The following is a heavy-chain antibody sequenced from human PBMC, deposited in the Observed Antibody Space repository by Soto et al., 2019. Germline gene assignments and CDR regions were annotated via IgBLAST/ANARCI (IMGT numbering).Heavy chain of an antibody. V-gene: IGHV3-33*06. CDR3: AKDLWGPDY. J-gene: IGHJ4*02. Sequence: ADSVKGRFTISRDNSKNTLYLEMNGLRAEDTALYYCAKDLWGPDYWGQGTLVTVSA. D-gene: IGHD2-21*01.